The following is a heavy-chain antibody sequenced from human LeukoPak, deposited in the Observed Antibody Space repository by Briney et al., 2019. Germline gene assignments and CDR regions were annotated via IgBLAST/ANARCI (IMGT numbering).Heavy chain of an antibody. Sequence: GGSLRLSCAASGFTFSSYWMSWVRQAPGKGLEWVANIKQDGSEKYYVDSVKGRFTISRDNAKNSLYLQMNSLRAEDTAVYYCAGSTYYYDSSGYYYNYWGQGTLVTVSS. J-gene: IGHJ4*02. CDR3: AGSTYYYDSSGYYYNY. CDR2: IKQDGSEK. D-gene: IGHD3-22*01. CDR1: GFTFSSYW. V-gene: IGHV3-7*01.